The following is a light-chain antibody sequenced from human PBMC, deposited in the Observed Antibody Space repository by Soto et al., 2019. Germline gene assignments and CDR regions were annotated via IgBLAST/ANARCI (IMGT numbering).Light chain of an antibody. V-gene: IGKV3-11*01. CDR2: DAS. Sequence: IVLTQSPATLSLSPGERATHSCRASQSVSSYLAWYQQKPGQAPRLLISDASNRATGIPARFRGSGSGTDCTRTNGSLVSEYFAVYYTNQSSNWRYTFGQATK. J-gene: IGKJ2*01. CDR1: QSVSSY. CDR3: NQSSNWRYT.